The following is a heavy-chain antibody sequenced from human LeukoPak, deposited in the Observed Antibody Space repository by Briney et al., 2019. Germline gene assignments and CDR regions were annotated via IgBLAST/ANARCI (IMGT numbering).Heavy chain of an antibody. D-gene: IGHD3-22*01. CDR1: GFTFSSYG. Sequence: HAGRSLRLSCAASGFTFSSYGMDWVRQAPGKGLEWVAVISYDGSNKYYVGSVKGRFTISRDNSKTALYLQMNTLRAEDTAVYYCAKDYYDSSGYLDDFDIWGQGTMVTVSS. V-gene: IGHV3-30*18. CDR3: AKDYYDSSGYLDDFDI. J-gene: IGHJ3*02. CDR2: ISYDGSNK.